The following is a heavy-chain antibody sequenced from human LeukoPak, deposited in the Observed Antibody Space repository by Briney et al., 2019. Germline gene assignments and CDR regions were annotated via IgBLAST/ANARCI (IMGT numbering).Heavy chain of an antibody. D-gene: IGHD3-16*01. J-gene: IGHJ4*02. CDR2: ISSSSGFT. CDR1: GFTYSDYY. Sequence: GGSLRLSCAASGFTYSDYYMTWIRRAPGKGLEWVSYISSSSGFTKYADSVRGRFTVSRDNAKNSLYLQMNTLRVDDTAVYYCARGSPPGDWGQGTLVTVSS. CDR3: ARGSPPGD. V-gene: IGHV3-11*05.